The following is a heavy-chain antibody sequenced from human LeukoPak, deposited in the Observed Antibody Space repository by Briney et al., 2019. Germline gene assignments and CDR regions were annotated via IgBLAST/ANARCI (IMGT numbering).Heavy chain of an antibody. D-gene: IGHD3-16*01. J-gene: IGHJ3*02. CDR3: AKDSPSNYDYVWGSPDAFDI. CDR2: ISYDGSNK. Sequence: PGGSLRLSCAASGFTFSSYGMHWVRQAPGKGLEWVAVISYDGSNKYYADSVKGRFTISRDNSKNTLYLQMNSLRAEDTAVYYCAKDSPSNYDYVWGSPDAFDIWGQGTMVTVSS. CDR1: GFTFSSYG. V-gene: IGHV3-30*18.